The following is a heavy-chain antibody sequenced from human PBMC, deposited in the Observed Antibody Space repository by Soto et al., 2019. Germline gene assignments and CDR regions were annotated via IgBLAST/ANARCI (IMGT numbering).Heavy chain of an antibody. V-gene: IGHV4-4*02. J-gene: IGHJ5*02. D-gene: IGHD3-9*01. CDR2: IYHSGST. CDR1: GGSISRSNW. Sequence: SETLSHTCXVSGGSISRSNWWSWVRQPPGKGLEWIGEIYHSGSTNYNLSLKSRVTISVDKSKNQFSLKLSSVTAADTAMYYCARARQYYDCEFDPWGQGTLVTVSS. CDR3: ARARQYYDCEFDP.